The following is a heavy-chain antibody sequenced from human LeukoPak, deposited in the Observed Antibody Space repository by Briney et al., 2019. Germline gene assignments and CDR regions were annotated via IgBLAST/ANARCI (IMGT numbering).Heavy chain of an antibody. CDR2: INPNSGGT. CDR1: GYPFTGYF. D-gene: IGHD3-22*01. V-gene: IGHV1-18*04. CDR3: ARDGPIYYDMSNAFDI. Sequence: ASVKVSCKASGYPFTGYFIHWVRQAPGLGLEWMGWINPNSGGTNYAQKLQGRVTMTTDTSTSTAYMELRSLRSDDTAVYYCARDGPIYYDMSNAFDIWGQGTMVTVSS. J-gene: IGHJ3*02.